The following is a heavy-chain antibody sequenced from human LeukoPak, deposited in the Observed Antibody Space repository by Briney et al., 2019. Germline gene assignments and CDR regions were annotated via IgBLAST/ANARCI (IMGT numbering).Heavy chain of an antibody. V-gene: IGHV3-53*01. D-gene: IGHD6-13*01. CDR1: GFTVSSNY. CDR3: AKDKAAVGTFDS. CDR2: IYSGGST. Sequence: GGSLRLSCAASGFTVSSNYMSWVRQAPGKGLEWVSVIYSGGSTYYADSVKGRFTISRDNSGNTLYLQMNSLRADDTAIYYCAKDKAAVGTFDSWGQGTLVTVSS. J-gene: IGHJ4*02.